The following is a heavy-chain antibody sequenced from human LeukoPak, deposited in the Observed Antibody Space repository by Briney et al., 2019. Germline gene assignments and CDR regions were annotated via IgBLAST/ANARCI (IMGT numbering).Heavy chain of an antibody. J-gene: IGHJ4*02. D-gene: IGHD3-3*01. V-gene: IGHV1-18*01. CDR2: ISAYNGNT. Sequence: GASVKVSCKASGYTFTCYGISWVRQAPGQGLEWMGWISAYNGNTNYAQKLQGRVTMTTDTSTSTAYMELRSLRSDDTAVYYCARLERMGGYYPCVWWGQGTLVTVSS. CDR3: ARLERMGGYYPCVW. CDR1: GYTFTCYG.